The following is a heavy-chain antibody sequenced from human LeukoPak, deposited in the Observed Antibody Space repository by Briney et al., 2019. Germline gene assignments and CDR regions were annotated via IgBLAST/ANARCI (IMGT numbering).Heavy chain of an antibody. J-gene: IGHJ4*02. CDR3: ASSPVSPYYFDY. CDR2: IYHSGST. D-gene: IGHD3-10*01. V-gene: IGHV4-30-2*01. Sequence: PSETLSLTCAVSGGSTSSGGYSWSWIRQPPGKGLEWIGYIYHSGSTYYNPSLKSRVTISVDRSKNQFSLKLSSVTAADTAVYYCASSPVSPYYFDYWGQGTLVTVSS. CDR1: GGSTSSGGYS.